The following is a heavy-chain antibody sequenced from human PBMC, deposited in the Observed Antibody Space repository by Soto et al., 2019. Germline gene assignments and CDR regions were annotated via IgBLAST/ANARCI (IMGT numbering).Heavy chain of an antibody. V-gene: IGHV1-69*02. CDR3: ARGLAAGTDY. J-gene: IGHJ4*02. D-gene: IGHD6-13*01. Sequence: QVHLVQSGAEVKKPGSSVKVSCRASGDTLTSYTISWVRQAPEQGLEWMGWIIPILDMPIYAQKFQGRVTITAEKSTSTVYMELSSLRSDDTAVYYCARGLAAGTDYWGQGTLVTVSS. CDR2: IIPILDMP. CDR1: GDTLTSYT.